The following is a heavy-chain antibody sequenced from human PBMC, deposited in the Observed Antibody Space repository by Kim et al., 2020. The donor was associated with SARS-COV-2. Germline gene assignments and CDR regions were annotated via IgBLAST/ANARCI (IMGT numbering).Heavy chain of an antibody. CDR1: SGSFSGHY. CDR2: IHESGSA. D-gene: IGHD2-2*02. J-gene: IGHJ6*02. Sequence: GSLRLSCAVYSGSFSGHYWSWIRQPPGKGLEWIGKIHESGSANYNPSLMSRVSISIDGSKNQFSLKLSSVTAADTGFYYCARGRAGVVPAPILGLGPHYDYFIMDVWGHGTTVTVSS. CDR3: ARGRAGVVPAPILGLGPHYDYFIMDV. V-gene: IGHV4-34*01.